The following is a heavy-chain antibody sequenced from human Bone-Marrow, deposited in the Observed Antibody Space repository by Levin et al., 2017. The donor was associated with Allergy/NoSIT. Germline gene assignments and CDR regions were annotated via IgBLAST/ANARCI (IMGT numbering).Heavy chain of an antibody. V-gene: IGHV3-30*18. CDR2: ISYDGSNK. CDR1: GFTFSSYG. J-gene: IGHJ4*02. CDR3: AKVGLRRGYFDY. Sequence: PGGSLRLSCAASGFTFSSYGMHWVRQAPGKGLEWVAVISYDGSNKYYADSVKGRFTISRDNSKNTLYLQMNSLRAEDTAVYYCAKVGLRRGYFDYWGQGTLVTVSA. D-gene: IGHD3-10*01.